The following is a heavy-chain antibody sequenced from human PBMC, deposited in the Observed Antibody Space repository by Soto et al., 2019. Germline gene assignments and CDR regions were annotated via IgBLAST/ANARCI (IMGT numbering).Heavy chain of an antibody. Sequence: PVGSLRLSCAASGFTFSDYSMNWVRQAPGKGLEWVSYISRSGSDIYYADSVKGRFPISRDNAKNSLFLQMNSLRAEDTAVYYCATVGYCSSTSCQTRYYYYGMDVWGQGTTVTVSS. CDR1: GFTFSDYS. V-gene: IGHV3-11*01. D-gene: IGHD2-2*03. J-gene: IGHJ6*02. CDR2: ISRSGSDI. CDR3: ATVGYCSSTSCQTRYYYYGMDV.